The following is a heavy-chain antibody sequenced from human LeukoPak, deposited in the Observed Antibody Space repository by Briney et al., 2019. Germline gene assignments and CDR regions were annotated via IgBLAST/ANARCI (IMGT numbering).Heavy chain of an antibody. Sequence: HPGRSLRLSCAASGFTFSSYWMHWVRQVPGKGLVWVARINPGGSSITYADSVKGRFTISRDNAKNTLYLQMDSLRAEDTGGYYCARSNQADDYWGQGTLVTVSS. V-gene: IGHV3-74*01. J-gene: IGHJ4*02. CDR2: INPGGSSI. D-gene: IGHD1-14*01. CDR1: GFTFSSYW. CDR3: ARSNQADDY.